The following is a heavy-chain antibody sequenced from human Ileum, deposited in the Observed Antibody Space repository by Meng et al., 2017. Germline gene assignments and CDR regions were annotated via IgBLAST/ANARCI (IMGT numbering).Heavy chain of an antibody. CDR1: GGTFSSYA. CDR2: IIPIFGTA. V-gene: IGHV1-69*05. Sequence: SSVKVSCKASGGTFSSYAISWVRQAPGQGLEWMGGIIPIFGTANYAQKFQGRVTITTDESTSTAYMELSSLRSEDTAVYYCAGSTALGEMATIYERYYFDYWGQGTLVTVSS. CDR3: AGSTALGEMATIYERYYFDY. D-gene: IGHD5-24*01. J-gene: IGHJ4*02.